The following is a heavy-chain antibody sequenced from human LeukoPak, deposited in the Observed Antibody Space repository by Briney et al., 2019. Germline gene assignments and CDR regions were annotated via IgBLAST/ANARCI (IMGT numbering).Heavy chain of an antibody. J-gene: IGHJ4*02. D-gene: IGHD6-19*01. CDR2: ISSSSTI. Sequence: GGSLRLSCAASGFTFSSYGMSWVRQAPGKGLEWVSYISSSSTIYYADSVKGRFTISRDNAKNSLYLQMNSLRAEDTAVYYCARGVGSGWYPFDYWGQGTLVTVSS. V-gene: IGHV3-48*01. CDR3: ARGVGSGWYPFDY. CDR1: GFTFSSYG.